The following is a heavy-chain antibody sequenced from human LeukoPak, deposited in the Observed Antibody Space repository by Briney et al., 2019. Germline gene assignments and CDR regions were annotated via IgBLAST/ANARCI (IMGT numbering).Heavy chain of an antibody. V-gene: IGHV3-23*01. CDR1: GFTFSSYA. J-gene: IGHJ4*02. CDR3: AKLPRILDFSLYRADY. D-gene: IGHD3-3*01. CDR2: IRGSGAST. Sequence: GGCLTLSRAASGFTFSSYAMSCVRQAPGKGLEWVSAIRGSGASTYYADSVKGRFTISRDNSKNTLYLQMNSLRAEDTAVYYCAKLPRILDFSLYRADYWGQGTLVTVSS.